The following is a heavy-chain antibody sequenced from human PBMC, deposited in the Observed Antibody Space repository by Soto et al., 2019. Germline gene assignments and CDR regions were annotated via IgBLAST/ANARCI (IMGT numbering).Heavy chain of an antibody. D-gene: IGHD6-19*01. V-gene: IGHV1-2*02. CDR2: FNPNSGDT. CDR1: GYTFTAYS. Sequence: ASVKVSCKASGYTFTAYSMHWVRQAPGQGLEWVGWFNPNSGDTIYAQKLQGRVTLTRDTSIGTAYMELYSLTSDDTAVYYCAREAPAVISLDYWGQGTLVTVSP. J-gene: IGHJ4*02. CDR3: AREAPAVISLDY.